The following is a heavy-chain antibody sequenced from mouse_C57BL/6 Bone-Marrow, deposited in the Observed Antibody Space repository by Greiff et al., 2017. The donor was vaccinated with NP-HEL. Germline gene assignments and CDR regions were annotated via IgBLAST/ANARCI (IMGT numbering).Heavy chain of an antibody. D-gene: IGHD1-1*01. J-gene: IGHJ1*03. Sequence: QVHVKQSGAELVKPGASVKLSCKASGYTFTSYWMHWVKQRPGQGLEWIGMIHPNSGSTNYNEKFKSKATLTVDKSSSTAYMQLSSLTSEDSAVYYCARSYLLLLWYFDVWGTGTTVTVSS. CDR2: IHPNSGST. CDR3: ARSYLLLLWYFDV. CDR1: GYTFTSYW. V-gene: IGHV1-64*01.